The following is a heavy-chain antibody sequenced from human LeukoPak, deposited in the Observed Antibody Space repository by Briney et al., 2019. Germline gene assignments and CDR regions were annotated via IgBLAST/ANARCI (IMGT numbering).Heavy chain of an antibody. CDR3: ARGVIYYYYYMDV. D-gene: IGHD3-10*01. Sequence: ASVKVSCKASGYSFTRNDINWVRQAAGQGLEWMGWMNPNSGNTGYAQKFQGRVTMTRNTSISTAYMELSSLRSEDTAVYYCARGVIYYYYYMDVWGKGTTVTISS. CDR2: MNPNSGNT. CDR1: GYSFTRND. J-gene: IGHJ6*03. V-gene: IGHV1-8*01.